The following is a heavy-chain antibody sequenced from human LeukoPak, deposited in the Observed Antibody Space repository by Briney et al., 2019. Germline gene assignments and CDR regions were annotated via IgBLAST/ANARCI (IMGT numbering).Heavy chain of an antibody. J-gene: IGHJ4*02. CDR1: GGSFISGASY. CDR2: IYYSGST. D-gene: IGHD2-2*01. CDR3: ARGKIFGVP. V-gene: IGHV4-31*03. Sequence: SETLSLTCTFSGGSFISGASYWSWIRQHPGKGLEWIGHIYYSGSTYYNPSLKSRVTISVETSKNQFSLKLISATAADTAVYYCARGKIFGVPWGQGTLVTVSS.